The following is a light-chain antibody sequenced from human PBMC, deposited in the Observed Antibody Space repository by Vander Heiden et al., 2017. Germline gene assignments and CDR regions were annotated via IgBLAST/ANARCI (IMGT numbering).Light chain of an antibody. J-gene: IGLJ3*02. CDR3: ATWDDSRNDWV. Sequence: QSVLTQPPSASGTPGQRVTISCSGSSSDIGSKSVDWYQQFPGTSPKLLIYRDDQRPSGVPGRFSGAKSGASASRAISWLQAEEEAEYYCATWDDSRNDWVFGGGTKLTVL. V-gene: IGLV1-44*01. CDR1: SSDIGSKS. CDR2: RDD.